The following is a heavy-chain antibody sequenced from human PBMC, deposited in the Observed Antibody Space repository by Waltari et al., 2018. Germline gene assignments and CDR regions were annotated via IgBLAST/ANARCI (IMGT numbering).Heavy chain of an antibody. V-gene: IGHV3-74*01. CDR3: VLYSSECLGDY. J-gene: IGHJ4*02. CDR2: INIDGRST. CDR1: GFTFSNYW. D-gene: IGHD3-22*01. Sequence: EVQLVESGGGLVQPGGSLRLSCAASGFTFSNYWMHWVRQAPGKGLVEVAQINIDGRSTSYADSVKGRFTISRDNAKNTLFLQMNSLRAEDTAVYYCVLYSSECLGDYWGQGTLVTVSS.